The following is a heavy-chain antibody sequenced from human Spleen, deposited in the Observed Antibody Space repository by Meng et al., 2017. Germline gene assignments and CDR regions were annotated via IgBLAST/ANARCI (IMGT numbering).Heavy chain of an antibody. V-gene: IGHV1-3*01. CDR2: INADNGNT. D-gene: IGHD2-21*01. CDR3: ARESWQMVNDY. J-gene: IGHJ4*02. Sequence: VRLVQSGAEVKKPGSSVNVSCKASGYTFTSYDFNWVRQATGKGLEWMGWINADNGNTKYSQKFQERVIITRDTSASTVYMELSSLRSEDTAMYYCARESWQMVNDYWGQGTLVTVSS. CDR1: GYTFTSYD.